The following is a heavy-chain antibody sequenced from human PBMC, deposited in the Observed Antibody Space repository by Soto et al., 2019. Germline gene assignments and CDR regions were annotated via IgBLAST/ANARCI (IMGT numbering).Heavy chain of an antibody. Sequence: GGSLRFSCAASGFTFSSYSMNWIRQAPGKGLEWVSYISGSGSSRYYADSVKGRFTISRDNSKNTLYLQMNSLRAEDTAVYYCARDGYCSGGSCYSVPVFDYWGQGTLVTVSS. CDR3: ARDGYCSGGSCYSVPVFDY. V-gene: IGHV3-48*01. CDR2: ISGSGSSR. J-gene: IGHJ4*02. CDR1: GFTFSSYS. D-gene: IGHD2-15*01.